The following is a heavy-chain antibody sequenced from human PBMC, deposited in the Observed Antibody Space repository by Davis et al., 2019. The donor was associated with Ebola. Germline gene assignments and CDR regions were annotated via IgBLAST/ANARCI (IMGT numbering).Heavy chain of an antibody. CDR3: ARDRRLDYYGMDV. CDR2: IWYDRSNK. D-gene: IGHD3-9*01. Sequence: GESLKISCAASGFTFSSYGMHWVRQAPGKGLEWVAVIWYDRSNKYYADSVKGRFTISRDNSKNTLYLQMNSLRAEDTAVYYCARDRRLDYYGMDVWGQGTTVTVSS. CDR1: GFTFSSYG. J-gene: IGHJ6*02. V-gene: IGHV3-33*01.